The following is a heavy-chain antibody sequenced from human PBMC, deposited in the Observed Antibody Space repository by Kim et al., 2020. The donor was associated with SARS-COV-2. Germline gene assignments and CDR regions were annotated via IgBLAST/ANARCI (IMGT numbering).Heavy chain of an antibody. CDR2: IFGTA. Sequence: IFGTANYAQKVQGRVTITADESTSTAYMERSSLRSEDTAVYYCARGPPGYWGQGTLVTVSS. J-gene: IGHJ4*02. V-gene: IGHV1-69*01. CDR3: ARGPPGY.